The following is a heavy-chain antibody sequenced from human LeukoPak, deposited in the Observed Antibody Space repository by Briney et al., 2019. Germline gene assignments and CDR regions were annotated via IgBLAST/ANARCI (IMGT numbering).Heavy chain of an antibody. CDR2: IIPIFGTA. D-gene: IGHD2-2*02. J-gene: IGHJ4*02. Sequence: SVKVSCKASGGTFSSYAISWVRQAPGQGLEWMGGIIPIFGTANYAQKFQGRVTITTDESTSTAYMELSSLRSEDTAVYYCARGPQSTVPAAILGVYSNYAPVGYWGQGTLVTVSS. V-gene: IGHV1-69*05. CDR3: ARGPQSTVPAAILGVYSNYAPVGY. CDR1: GGTFSSYA.